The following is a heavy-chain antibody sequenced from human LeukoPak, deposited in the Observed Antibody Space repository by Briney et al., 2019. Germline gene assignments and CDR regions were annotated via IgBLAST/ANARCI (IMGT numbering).Heavy chain of an antibody. D-gene: IGHD5-18*01. J-gene: IGHJ4*02. V-gene: IGHV3-23*01. CDR2: IVGSGVTT. CDR3: ARDERWIQFNY. Sequence: GGSLRLSRAASGFTFSNYGMNWVRQAPGQGLEWGSGIVGSGVTTYYADSVKGRFTIPRANSKNTLYLPMNGLGVEDAAIFYWARDERWIQFNYWGQGTLVTVSS. CDR1: GFTFSNYG.